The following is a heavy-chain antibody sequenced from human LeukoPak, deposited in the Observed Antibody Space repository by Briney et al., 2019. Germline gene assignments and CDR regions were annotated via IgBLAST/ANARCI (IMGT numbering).Heavy chain of an antibody. Sequence: GASVTVSCKASGYTFTSYFMHWVRQAPGQGLEWMGLIKPSGGSTIYAQMVQGIVSMTRDTSKSTVYMELSSLRCGDTAVYYCAILHGFCSGGSCYSDFDYWGQGTLVTVSS. CDR2: IKPSGGST. CDR3: AILHGFCSGGSCYSDFDY. D-gene: IGHD2-15*01. J-gene: IGHJ4*02. V-gene: IGHV1-46*01. CDR1: GYTFTSYF.